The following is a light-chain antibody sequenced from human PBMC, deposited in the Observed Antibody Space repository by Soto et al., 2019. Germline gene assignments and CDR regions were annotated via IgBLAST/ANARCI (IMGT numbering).Light chain of an antibody. J-gene: IGLJ2*01. CDR2: GNS. CDR3: QSYDSSLSGVV. CDR1: SSNIGAGYD. V-gene: IGLV1-40*01. Sequence: QAVVTQPPSVSGAPGQRVTISCTGSSSNIGAGYDVHWYQQLPETAPKLLIYGNSNRPSGVPDRFSGSKYGTSASLAITGLQVEDEADYYCQSYDSSLSGVVFGGGIKLTVL.